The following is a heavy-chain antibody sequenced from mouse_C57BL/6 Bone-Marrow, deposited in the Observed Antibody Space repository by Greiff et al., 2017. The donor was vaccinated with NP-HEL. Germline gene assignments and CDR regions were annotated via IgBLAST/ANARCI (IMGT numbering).Heavy chain of an antibody. V-gene: IGHV1-82*01. CDR2: IYPGDGDT. CDR1: GYAFSSSW. J-gene: IGHJ3*01. CDR3: ARPLAY. Sequence: VQLKQSGPELVKPGASVKISCKASGYAFSSSWMNWVKQRPGKSLEWIGRIYPGDGDTNYIGKFKGKATLTADKSSSTAYMQLSSLTSEDSAVYFCARPLAYWGQGTLVTVSA.